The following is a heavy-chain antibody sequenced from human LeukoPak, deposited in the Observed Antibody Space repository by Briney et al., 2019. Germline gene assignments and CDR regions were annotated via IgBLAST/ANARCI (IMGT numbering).Heavy chain of an antibody. V-gene: IGHV4-59*01. CDR3: AGLNWNYEDY. CDR1: GGSINTTY. D-gene: IGHD1-7*01. Sequence: SETLSLTCSVSGGSINTTYWSWIRQPPGKGLEWIGNIHYSGNTNYNSSLKSRVTISVDTSKNQFSLKLSSVTAADTAVYYCAGLNWNYEDYWGQGTLVTVSS. CDR2: IHYSGNT. J-gene: IGHJ4*02.